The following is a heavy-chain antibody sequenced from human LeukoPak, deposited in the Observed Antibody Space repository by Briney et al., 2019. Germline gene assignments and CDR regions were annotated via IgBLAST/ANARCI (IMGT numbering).Heavy chain of an antibody. D-gene: IGHD6-19*01. V-gene: IGHV4-39*07. CDR1: GGSISSSSYY. J-gene: IGHJ6*03. CDR2: IYYSGST. CDR3: ARGIAVAGNLYYMDV. Sequence: SETLSLTCTVSGGSISSSSYYWGWIRQPPGKGLEWIGSIYYSGSTYYNPSLKSRVTISVDTSKNQFSLKLSSVTAADTAVYYCARGIAVAGNLYYMDVWGKGTTVTVSS.